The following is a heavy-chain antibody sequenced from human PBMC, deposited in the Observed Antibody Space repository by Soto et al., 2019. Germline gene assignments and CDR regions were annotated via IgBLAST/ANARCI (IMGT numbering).Heavy chain of an antibody. CDR2: IRSKAYGGTT. CDR1: GFTFGDYA. Sequence: GGSLRLSCTASGFTFGDYAMSWVRQAPGKGLEWVGFIRSKAYGGTTEYAASVKGRFTISRDDSKSIAYLQMNSLKTEDTTVYYCTRAIWFWELSPYFDYWGQGTLVTVSS. CDR3: TRAIWFWELSPYFDY. J-gene: IGHJ4*02. V-gene: IGHV3-49*04. D-gene: IGHD3-10*01.